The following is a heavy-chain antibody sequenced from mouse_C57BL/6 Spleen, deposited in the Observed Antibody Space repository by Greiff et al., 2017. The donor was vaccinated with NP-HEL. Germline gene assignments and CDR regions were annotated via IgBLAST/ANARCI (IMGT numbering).Heavy chain of an antibody. CDR3: ALGSWYFDV. CDR2: ISSGSSTI. Sequence: VQLKESGGGLVKPGGSLKLSCAASGFTFSDYGMHWVRQAPEKGLEWVAYISSGSSTIYYADTVKGRFTISRDNAKNTLFLQMTSLRSEDTAMYCCALGSWYFDVWGTGTTVTVSS. D-gene: IGHD4-1*01. CDR1: GFTFSDYG. J-gene: IGHJ1*03. V-gene: IGHV5-17*01.